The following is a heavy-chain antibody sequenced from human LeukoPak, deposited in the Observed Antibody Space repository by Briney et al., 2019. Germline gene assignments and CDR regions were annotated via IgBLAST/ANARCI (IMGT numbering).Heavy chain of an antibody. J-gene: IGHJ6*02. Sequence: PSETLSLTCAVYGGSFSGYYWSWIRQPPGKGLEWIGEINHSGSTNYNPSLKSRVTISVDTSKNQFSPKLSSVTAADTAVYYCARAWLGMDVWGQGTTVTVSS. D-gene: IGHD5-12*01. V-gene: IGHV4-34*01. CDR3: ARAWLGMDV. CDR1: GGSFSGYY. CDR2: INHSGST.